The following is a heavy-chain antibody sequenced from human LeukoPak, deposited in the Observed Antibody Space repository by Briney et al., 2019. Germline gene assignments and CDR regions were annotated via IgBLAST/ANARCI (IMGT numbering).Heavy chain of an antibody. V-gene: IGHV4-61*02. D-gene: IGHD3-22*01. J-gene: IGHJ3*02. CDR3: AREGFYYDSSGYAFDI. CDR2: IYTSGST. Sequence: SETLSLTCTVSGYSISNGYYWSWIRQPAGKGLEWIGRIYTSGSTNYNPSLKSRVTISVDTSKNQFSLKLSSVTAADTAVYYCAREGFYYDSSGYAFDIWGQGTMVTVSS. CDR1: GYSISNGYY.